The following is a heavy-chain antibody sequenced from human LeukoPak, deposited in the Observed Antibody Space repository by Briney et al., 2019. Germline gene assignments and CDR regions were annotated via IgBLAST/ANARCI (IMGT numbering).Heavy chain of an antibody. CDR3: ARPIYYYDSSGYYGPGFRDDAFDI. J-gene: IGHJ3*02. CDR1: GYTFTSYA. CDR2: INAGNGST. Sequence: ASVKVSCKASGYTFTSYAMHWVRQAPGQRLEWMGWINAGNGSTKYSQKFQGRVTITRDTSASTAYMELSSLRSEDTAVYYCARPIYYYDSSGYYGPGFRDDAFDIWGQGTMVTVSS. D-gene: IGHD3-22*01. V-gene: IGHV1-3*01.